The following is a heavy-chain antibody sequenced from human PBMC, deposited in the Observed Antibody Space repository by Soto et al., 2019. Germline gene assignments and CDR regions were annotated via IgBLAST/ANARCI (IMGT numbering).Heavy chain of an antibody. J-gene: IGHJ6*03. V-gene: IGHV4-39*01. CDR2: IYYSGST. CDR1: GGSISSSSYY. D-gene: IGHD3-10*01. CDR3: ARYYGSGSSDINYYYYYMDV. Sequence: SETLSLTCTVSGGSISSSSYYWGWIRQPPGKGLEWIGSIYYSGSTYYNPSLKSRVTISVDTSKNQFSLKLSSVTAADTAVYYCARYYGSGSSDINYYYYYMDVGGKGTTVTVSS.